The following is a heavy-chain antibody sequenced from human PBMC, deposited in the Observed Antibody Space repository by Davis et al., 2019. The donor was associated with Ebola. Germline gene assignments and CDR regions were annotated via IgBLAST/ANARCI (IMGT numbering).Heavy chain of an antibody. D-gene: IGHD5-18*01. J-gene: IGHJ6*04. Sequence: GESLKISCKGSGYSFTSYWIGWVRQMPGKGLEWMGIIYPSDSDTRYSPSFQGQVTISADKFISTAYLQWSGLKASDTAMYYCARYAARELNTAILYYYGMDVWGKGTTVTVSS. CDR2: IYPSDSDT. CDR3: ARYAARELNTAILYYYGMDV. CDR1: GYSFTSYW. V-gene: IGHV5-51*01.